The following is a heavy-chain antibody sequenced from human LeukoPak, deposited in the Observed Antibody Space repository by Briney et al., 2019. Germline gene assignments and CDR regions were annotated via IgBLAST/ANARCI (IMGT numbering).Heavy chain of an antibody. Sequence: GGSLRLSCAASGFTFSSYAMHWVRQAPGKGLEYASAISSNGGSTYYANSVKGRFTISRDNSKNTLYLQMGSLRAEDMAVYYCARAPYSYRYYFDYWGQGTLVTVSS. V-gene: IGHV3-64*01. CDR1: GFTFSSYA. CDR3: ARAPYSYRYYFDY. J-gene: IGHJ4*02. D-gene: IGHD5-18*01. CDR2: ISSNGGST.